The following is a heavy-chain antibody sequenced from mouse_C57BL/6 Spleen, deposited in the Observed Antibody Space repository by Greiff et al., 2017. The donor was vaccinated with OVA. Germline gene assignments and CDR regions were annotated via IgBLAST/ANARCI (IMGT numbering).Heavy chain of an antibody. CDR2: IDPNSGGT. V-gene: IGHV1-72*01. CDR3: ARLGLNGYDSVLGRAYAIDY. CDR1: GYTFTSYW. Sequence: QVQLQQPGAELVKPGASVKLSCKASGYTFTSYWMHWVKQRPGRGLEWIGLIDPNSGGTKYNEKFKSKATLTVDKPSSTAYMQLSSLTSEVSAVYYCARLGLNGYDSVLGRAYAIDYWGQGTSVTVSS. J-gene: IGHJ4*01. D-gene: IGHD2-2*01.